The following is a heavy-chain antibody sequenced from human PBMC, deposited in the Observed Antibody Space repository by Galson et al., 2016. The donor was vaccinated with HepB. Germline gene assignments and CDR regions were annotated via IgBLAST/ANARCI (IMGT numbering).Heavy chain of an antibody. Sequence: SLRLSCAASGFIFSTYEMNWVRQAPGKGLEWVSAISGSGGSTYYADSVKGRFTISRDNAKDSLYLQMNSLRAEDTAGYYCAKPIPSPGTWNFASWGQGTLVSVSS. D-gene: IGHD2-2*01. J-gene: IGHJ4*02. CDR3: AKPIPSPGTWNFAS. CDR2: ISGSGGST. V-gene: IGHV3-23*01. CDR1: GFIFSTYE.